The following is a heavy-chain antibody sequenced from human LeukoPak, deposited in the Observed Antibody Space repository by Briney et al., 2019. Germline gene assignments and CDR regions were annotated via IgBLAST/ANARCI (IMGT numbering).Heavy chain of an antibody. CDR2: IWYDGSNK. CDR3: ARDHELQAFDI. J-gene: IGHJ3*02. Sequence: PGGSLRLSCAASGFTFSSYGMHWVRQAPGKGLEWVAVIWYDGSNKYYADSVKGRFTISRDNSKNTLYLQMNSLRAEDTAVYYCARDHELQAFDIWGQGTMVTVSS. D-gene: IGHD1-26*01. CDR1: GFTFSSYG. V-gene: IGHV3-33*01.